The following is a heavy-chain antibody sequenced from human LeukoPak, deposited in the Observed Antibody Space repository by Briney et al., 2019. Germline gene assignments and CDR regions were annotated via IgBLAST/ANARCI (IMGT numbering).Heavy chain of an antibody. D-gene: IGHD5-18*01. J-gene: IGHJ4*02. CDR3: ARGSVDTAMGALDY. CDR1: GGSFSGYY. V-gene: IGHV4-34*01. CDR2: INHSGST. Sequence: SETLSLTCAVYGGSFSGYYWSWIRQPPGKGLEWIGEINHSGSTNYNPSLKSRVTISVDTSKNQFSLKLSSVTAADTAVYYCARGSVDTAMGALDYWGQGTLVTVSS.